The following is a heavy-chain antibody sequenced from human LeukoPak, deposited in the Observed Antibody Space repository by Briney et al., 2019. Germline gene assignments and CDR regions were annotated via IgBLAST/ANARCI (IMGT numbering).Heavy chain of an antibody. CDR3: ARSGSSSWYSH. V-gene: IGHV4-34*01. J-gene: IGHJ4*02. CDR1: GGSFSGYY. D-gene: IGHD6-13*01. CDR2: INHSGST. Sequence: PSETLSLTCAVYGGSFSGYYWSWIRQPPGKGLEWIGEINHSGSTNYNPSLKSRVTIPVDTSKNQFSLKLSSVTAADTAVYYCARSGSSSWYSHWGQGTLVTVSS.